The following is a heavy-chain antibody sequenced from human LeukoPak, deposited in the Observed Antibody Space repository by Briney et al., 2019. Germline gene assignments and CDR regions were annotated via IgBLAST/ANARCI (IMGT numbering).Heavy chain of an antibody. CDR1: GYSFTSYW. CDR2: IYPGDSDT. V-gene: IGHV5-51*01. J-gene: IGHJ4*02. Sequence: RGESLKISCKGSGYSFTSYWIGWVRQMPGKGLEWMGIIYPGDSDTRYSPSFQGQVTISADKSISTAYLQWSSLKASDTAMYYCARQVATTHLYFDYWGQGTLVTVSS. D-gene: IGHD5-24*01. CDR3: ARQVATTHLYFDY.